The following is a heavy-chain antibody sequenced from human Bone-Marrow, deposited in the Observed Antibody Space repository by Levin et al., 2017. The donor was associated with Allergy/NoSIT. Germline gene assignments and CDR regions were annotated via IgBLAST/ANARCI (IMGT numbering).Heavy chain of an antibody. Sequence: RSQTLSLTCTVSGGSISSSSYYWGWIRQPPGKGLEWIGSIYYSGSTYYNPSLKSRVTISVDTSKNQFSLKLSSVTAADTAVYYCARTYYDFWSGYFDYWGQGTLVTVSS. D-gene: IGHD3-3*01. CDR2: IYYSGST. J-gene: IGHJ4*02. CDR1: GGSISSSSYY. V-gene: IGHV4-39*07. CDR3: ARTYYDFWSGYFDY.